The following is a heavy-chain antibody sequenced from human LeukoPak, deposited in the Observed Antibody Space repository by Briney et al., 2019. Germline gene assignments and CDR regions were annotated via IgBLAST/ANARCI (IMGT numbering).Heavy chain of an antibody. J-gene: IGHJ4*02. CDR1: GFTFSSYA. Sequence: GGSLTLSCAASGFTFSSYAMSWVRQAPGKGLEWVSDISGSGGNTYYADSVKGRFTISRDNSKNTLYLQVNSLRAEDTAVYYCAKVKTVAGPFFDYWGQGTLVTVSS. V-gene: IGHV3-23*01. D-gene: IGHD6-13*01. CDR2: ISGSGGNT. CDR3: AKVKTVAGPFFDY.